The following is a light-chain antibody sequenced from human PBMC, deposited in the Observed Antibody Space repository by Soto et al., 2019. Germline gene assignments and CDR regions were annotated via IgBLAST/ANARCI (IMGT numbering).Light chain of an antibody. Sequence: EIVLTQSPGTLSLSPGERATLSCRASQSISSSYLAWYQQKPGQAPRLLIYDASTRATGIPDRFGGSGSGTDFPLTISRLEPEDFAVYHGQQYGSSPWTFGQGTKVEIK. V-gene: IGKV3-20*01. CDR1: QSISSSY. CDR3: QQYGSSPWT. CDR2: DAS. J-gene: IGKJ1*01.